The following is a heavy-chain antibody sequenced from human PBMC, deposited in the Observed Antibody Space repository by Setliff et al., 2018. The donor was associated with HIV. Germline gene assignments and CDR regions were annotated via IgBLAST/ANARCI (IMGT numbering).Heavy chain of an antibody. CDR2: GHHSGHT. J-gene: IGHJ3*01. V-gene: IGHV4-4*09. Sequence: LSLTCTVSGVSITSHYWNWIRQSPGKGLEWIGFGHHSGHTRQNPSLASRVTISVDMSKNQFSLKLNSLSAADTAVYYCARWESAQKSFNPWGHGTMVTVSS. CDR1: GVSITSHY. D-gene: IGHD1-26*01. CDR3: ARWESAQKSFNP.